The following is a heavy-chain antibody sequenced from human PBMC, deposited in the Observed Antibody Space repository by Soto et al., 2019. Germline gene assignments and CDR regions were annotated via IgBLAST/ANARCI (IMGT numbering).Heavy chain of an antibody. CDR3: ARALVTDYNSRDYHYYFAMDV. J-gene: IGHJ6*02. D-gene: IGHD3-22*01. CDR1: GGPFSVDDLY. CDR2: VYHTGTT. Sequence: TLCLTCVVSGGPFSVDDLYWSWIRPLPVKGLESIANVYHTGTTYYNPSLKSRVSMSVDTSQNQFSLILASVTAADTAVYDCARALVTDYNSRDYHYYFAMDVWGQGTSVTVSS. V-gene: IGHV4-31*02.